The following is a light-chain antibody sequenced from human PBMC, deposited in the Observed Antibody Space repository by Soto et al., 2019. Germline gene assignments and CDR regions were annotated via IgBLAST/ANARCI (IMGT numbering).Light chain of an antibody. J-gene: IGKJ1*01. CDR1: QSISSF. V-gene: IGKV1-39*01. Sequence: DIQMTQSPSTLSGSVGDRVTITCRASQSISSFLTWYQQKAGKAPKLLIYAASSLQSGVPSRFSGSGSGTDFTLTIRSLQPEDFASYYCKQSFSTPPTFGQGTKVDIK. CDR2: AAS. CDR3: KQSFSTPPT.